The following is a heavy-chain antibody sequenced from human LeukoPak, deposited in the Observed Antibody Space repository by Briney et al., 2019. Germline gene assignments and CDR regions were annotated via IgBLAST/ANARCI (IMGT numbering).Heavy chain of an antibody. J-gene: IGHJ4*02. Sequence: GGSLRLSCAASGFTFSSYAMHWVRQAPGKGLEWVAVISYDGSNKYYADSVKGRFTISRDNSKNTLYLQMNSPRAEDTAVYYCASIAVAGGDYWGQGTLVTVFS. CDR1: GFTFSSYA. CDR3: ASIAVAGGDY. CDR2: ISYDGSNK. V-gene: IGHV3-30-3*01. D-gene: IGHD6-19*01.